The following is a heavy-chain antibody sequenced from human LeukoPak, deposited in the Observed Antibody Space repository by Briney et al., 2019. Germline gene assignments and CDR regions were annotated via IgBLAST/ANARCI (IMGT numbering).Heavy chain of an antibody. CDR3: ARIGGSRVFGDY. CDR2: IYYSGT. J-gene: IGHJ4*02. Sequence: SETLSLTCTFSGFSISSDGYYWGWVRQPPGKGLEWIGTIYYSGTYYNPSLKSRVTVSIDTSKNQFSLKLSSVTAADTAVYYCARIGGSRVFGDYWGQGILVTVSS. D-gene: IGHD2-2*01. V-gene: IGHV4-39*01. CDR1: GFSISSDGYY.